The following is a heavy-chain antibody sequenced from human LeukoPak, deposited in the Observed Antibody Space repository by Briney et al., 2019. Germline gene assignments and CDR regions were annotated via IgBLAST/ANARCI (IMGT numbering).Heavy chain of an antibody. V-gene: IGHV1-18*01. CDR1: GYTFTSYG. D-gene: IGHD2-2*02. CDR2: ISAYNGNT. CDR3: AKVSARYCSSTSCYTSPDY. J-gene: IGHJ4*02. Sequence: ASVKVSCKASGYTFTSYGISWVRQAPGQGLEWMGLISAYNGNTNYAQKLQGRVTMTTDTSTSTAYMELRRLRPDDTAVYYCAKVSARYCSSTSCYTSPDYWGQGTLVTVSS.